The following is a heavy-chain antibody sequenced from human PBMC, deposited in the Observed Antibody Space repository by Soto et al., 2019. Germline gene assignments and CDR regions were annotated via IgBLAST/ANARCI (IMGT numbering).Heavy chain of an antibody. V-gene: IGHV1-2*04. D-gene: IGHD3-16*02. J-gene: IGHJ4*02. CDR2: INPNSGGT. CDR3: ARGRGDYVWGSYRLFDY. CDR1: GCTFTGYY. Sequence: ASGKVSCKASGCTFTGYYMHWVRQAPGRGLEWMGWINPNSGGTNYAQKFQGWVTMTRDTSISTAYMELSRLRSDDTAVYYCARGRGDYVWGSYRLFDYWGQGTLVTVSS.